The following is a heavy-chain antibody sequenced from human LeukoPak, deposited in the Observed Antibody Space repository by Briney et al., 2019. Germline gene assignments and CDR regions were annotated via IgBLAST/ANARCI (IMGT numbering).Heavy chain of an antibody. D-gene: IGHD3-3*01. CDR2: INPNSGGT. V-gene: IGHV1-2*02. CDR3: ARGVYENNWFDP. Sequence: ASVKVSCKASGYTFTGYYMHWVRQAPGQGLEWMGWINPNSGGTNYAQKFQGGVTMTRDTSISTAYMELSRLRSDDTAVYYCARGVYENNWFDPWGQGTLVTVSS. J-gene: IGHJ5*02. CDR1: GYTFTGYY.